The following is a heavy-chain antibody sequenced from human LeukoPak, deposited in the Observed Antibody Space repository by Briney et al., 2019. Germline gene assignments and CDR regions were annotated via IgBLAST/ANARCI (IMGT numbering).Heavy chain of an antibody. Sequence: ASVKVSCKASGYTFSNYGVTWLRQAPGQGLEWMGWISAFNGDTNYAQKFQGRVTMTTETSTTTAYKELRSLRSDDTAVYYCARASATQANWFDPWGQGTLVTVSS. D-gene: IGHD2-15*01. CDR3: ARASATQANWFDP. J-gene: IGHJ5*02. CDR1: GYTFSNYG. V-gene: IGHV1-18*01. CDR2: ISAFNGDT.